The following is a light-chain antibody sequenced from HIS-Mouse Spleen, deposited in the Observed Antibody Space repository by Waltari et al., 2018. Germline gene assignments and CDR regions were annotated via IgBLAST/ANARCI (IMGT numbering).Light chain of an antibody. CDR1: NIGSKS. CDR3: QVWDSSSDHVV. CDR2: DDS. J-gene: IGLJ2*01. Sequence: SYVLTQPPSVSVAPGKTARITCGGNNIGSKSVHWYQQKPGQAPVLVVYDDSDRPSGIPRRCSGSNSGNTATLTISRVEAVDEADYYCQVWDSSSDHVVFGGGTKLTVL. V-gene: IGLV3-21*03.